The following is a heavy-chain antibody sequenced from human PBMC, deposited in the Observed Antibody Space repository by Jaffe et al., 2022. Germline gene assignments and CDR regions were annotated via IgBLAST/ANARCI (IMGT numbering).Heavy chain of an antibody. J-gene: IGHJ5*02. CDR1: GYTFSSYS. V-gene: IGHV7-4-1*02. CDR3: VRDNLGYCSGGGCYRFDP. D-gene: IGHD2-15*01. Sequence: QVQVVQSGSELKKPGASVKVSCKTSGYTFSSYSINWVRQAPGQGLEWMGWINTNTGNPMYAQGFTGRFVFSLDTSVSTAYLQINSLKAEDTALYYCVRDNLGYCSGGGCYRFDPWGQGTLVTVSS. CDR2: INTNTGNP.